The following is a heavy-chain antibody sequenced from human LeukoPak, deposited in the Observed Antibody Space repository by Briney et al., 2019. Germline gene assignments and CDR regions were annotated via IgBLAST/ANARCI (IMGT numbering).Heavy chain of an antibody. Sequence: PGRSLRLSCAASGFTFSSYAMHWVRQAPGKGLEWVAVMSYDGSNKYYADSVKGRFTISRDNSKSTLYLQMNSLRAEDTAVYYCAKSYDSSVFDYWGQGTLVTVSS. CDR1: GFTFSSYA. CDR3: AKSYDSSVFDY. CDR2: MSYDGSNK. D-gene: IGHD3-22*01. V-gene: IGHV3-30*04. J-gene: IGHJ4*02.